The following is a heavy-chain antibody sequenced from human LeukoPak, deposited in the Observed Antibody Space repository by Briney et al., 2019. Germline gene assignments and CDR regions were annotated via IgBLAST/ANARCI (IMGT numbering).Heavy chain of an antibody. CDR3: ARNGGNSVNWFDP. J-gene: IGHJ5*02. CDR2: IIPIFGTA. D-gene: IGHD4-23*01. V-gene: IGHV1-69*05. CDR1: GYTFTSYG. Sequence: SVKVSCKASGYTFTSYGISWVRQAPGQGLEWMGGIIPIFGTANYAQKFQGRVTITTDESTSTAYMELSSLRSEDTAVYYCARNGGNSVNWFDPWGQGTLVTVSS.